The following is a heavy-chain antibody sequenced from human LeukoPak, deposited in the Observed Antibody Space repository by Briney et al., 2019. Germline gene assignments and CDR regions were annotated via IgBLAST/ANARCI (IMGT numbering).Heavy chain of an antibody. CDR2: INSDGSST. Sequence: GGSLRLSCAASGLTFSTYWMHWVRQAPGKGLVWVSRINSDGSSTSYADSVKGRFTISRDNAKNTLYLQMHSLRAGDTAVYYCARGGTISSYYFDYWGQGTLVTVSS. V-gene: IGHV3-74*01. D-gene: IGHD6-6*01. CDR1: GLTFSTYW. J-gene: IGHJ4*02. CDR3: ARGGTISSYYFDY.